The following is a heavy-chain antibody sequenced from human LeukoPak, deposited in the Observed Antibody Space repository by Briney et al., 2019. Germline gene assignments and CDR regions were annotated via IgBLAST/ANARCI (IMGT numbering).Heavy chain of an antibody. V-gene: IGHV3-74*01. CDR2: INPGNIT. D-gene: IGHD3-22*01. CDR3: ARPFYFDSIDI. CDR1: GFTFSSSF. Sequence: GGSLRLSRVASGFTFSSSFMDWVRQVPGKGLAWVSRINPGNITTYADSVKGRFTISRDNAKNTLYLQMNSLRAEDTAVYYCARPFYFDSIDIWGQGTLVTVSS. J-gene: IGHJ4*02.